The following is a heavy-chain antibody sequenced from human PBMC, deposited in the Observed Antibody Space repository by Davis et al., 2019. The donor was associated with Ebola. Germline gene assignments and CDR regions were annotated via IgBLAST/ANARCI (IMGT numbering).Heavy chain of an antibody. CDR1: GYTFTSYY. V-gene: IGHV1-46*03. D-gene: IGHD2-15*01. J-gene: IGHJ4*02. CDR2: INPFGATT. CDR3: ARSDNIDY. Sequence: ASVTVSCKASGYTFTSYYMHWVRQAPGQGLEWMGSINPFGATTAYAQGFQGRVTMTTDTSTRTVSVELSSLRSDDTAVYYCARSDNIDYWGQGTLVTVSS.